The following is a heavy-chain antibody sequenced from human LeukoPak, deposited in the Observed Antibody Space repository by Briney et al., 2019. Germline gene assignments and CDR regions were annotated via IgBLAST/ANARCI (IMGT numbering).Heavy chain of an antibody. Sequence: GGSLRLSCAASGFTFSTYTMNWVRQAPGKGLEWISYISTDGDTMNYADSVKGRFTISRDNAKNSLYLQMNSLRAEDTAVYYCQRKGFDYWGQGTLVTVSS. V-gene: IGHV3-48*01. J-gene: IGHJ4*02. CDR2: ISTDGDTM. CDR1: GFTFSTYT. CDR3: QRKGFDY.